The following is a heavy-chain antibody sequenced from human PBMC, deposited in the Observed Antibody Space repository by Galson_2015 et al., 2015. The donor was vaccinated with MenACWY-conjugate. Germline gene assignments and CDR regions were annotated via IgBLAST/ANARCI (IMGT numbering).Heavy chain of an antibody. D-gene: IGHD3-3*01. J-gene: IGHJ4*02. V-gene: IGHV4-34*01. Sequence: PPGKGLEWIGEINHSGRTNYHPSLKSRVTLSVDTSKNQFSLKLSSVTAADTAVYYCARRGATFSSRGYYDFWSELTGPYYFDYWGQGTLVTVSS. CDR3: ARRGATFSSRGYYDFWSELTGPYYFDY. CDR2: INHSGRT.